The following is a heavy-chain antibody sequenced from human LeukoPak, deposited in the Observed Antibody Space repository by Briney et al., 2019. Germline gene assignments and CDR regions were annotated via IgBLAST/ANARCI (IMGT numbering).Heavy chain of an antibody. Sequence: PSQTLSLTCTVSGYSISSGYYWGWIRQPPGKGLEWIGSIYHSGSTYYNPSLKSRVTISVDTSKNQFSLKLSSVTAADTAVYYCARVWVNPYYDILTGYANYFDYWGQGTLVTVSS. CDR3: ARVWVNPYYDILTGYANYFDY. D-gene: IGHD3-9*01. CDR1: GYSISSGYY. CDR2: IYHSGST. J-gene: IGHJ4*02. V-gene: IGHV4-38-2*02.